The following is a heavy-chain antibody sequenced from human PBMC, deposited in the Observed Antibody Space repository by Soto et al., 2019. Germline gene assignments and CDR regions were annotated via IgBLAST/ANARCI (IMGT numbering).Heavy chain of an antibody. CDR2: IIPIFGTA. CDR1: GGTFSSYA. CDR3: ARAHGGSTGGYYYYGMGV. D-gene: IGHD5-12*01. Sequence: GASVKVSCKASGGTFSSYAISWVRQAPGQGLEWMGGIIPIFGTANYAQKFQGRVTITADKSTSTAYMELSSLRSEDTAVYYCARAHGGSTGGYYYYGMGVWGQGTTVTVSS. J-gene: IGHJ6*02. V-gene: IGHV1-69*06.